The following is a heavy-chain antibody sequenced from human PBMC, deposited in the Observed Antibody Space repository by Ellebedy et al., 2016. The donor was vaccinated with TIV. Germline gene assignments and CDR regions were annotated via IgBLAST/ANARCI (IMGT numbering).Heavy chain of an antibody. CDR2: INSYGGTT. J-gene: IGHJ4*02. CDR1: GFTFRADW. CDR3: VRARPYCGGDCYSFGN. D-gene: IGHD2-21*02. Sequence: GESLKLSXAASGFTFRADWMHWVRQAPGKGLVWVSRINSYGGTTNYADSVKGRFTISRDNAKNTLYLPMNSLRVEDTAVYYCVRARPYCGGDCYSFGNWGQGSLVTVSS. V-gene: IGHV3-74*01.